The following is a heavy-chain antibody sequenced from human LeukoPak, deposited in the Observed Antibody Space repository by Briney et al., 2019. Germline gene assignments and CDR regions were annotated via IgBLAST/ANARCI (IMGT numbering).Heavy chain of an antibody. D-gene: IGHD6-13*01. J-gene: IGHJ4*02. CDR2: INHSGST. Sequence: PSETLSLTCAVHGGSFSGYYWSWIRQPPGKGLEWIGEINHSGSTNYNPSLKSRVTISVDTSKNQFSLKLSSVTAANTAVYYCARGPAAAGTLRSYYFDYWGQGTLVTVSS. V-gene: IGHV4-34*01. CDR1: GGSFSGYY. CDR3: ARGPAAAGTLRSYYFDY.